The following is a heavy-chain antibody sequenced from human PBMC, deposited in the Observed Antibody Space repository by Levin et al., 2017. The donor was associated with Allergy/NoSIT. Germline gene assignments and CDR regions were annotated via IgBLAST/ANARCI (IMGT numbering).Heavy chain of an antibody. CDR3: AREERSSNSLDY. J-gene: IGHJ4*02. CDR2: INPNSGGT. Sequence: GESLKISCKTSGYTFTDYYMHWVRQAPGQGLEWMGWINPNSGGTNYAQRFQGRVTMTRDTSISTAYMGLSRLRSDDTAVYYCAREERSSNSLDYWGLGTLVTVSS. V-gene: IGHV1-2*02. D-gene: IGHD2/OR15-2a*01. CDR1: GYTFTDYY.